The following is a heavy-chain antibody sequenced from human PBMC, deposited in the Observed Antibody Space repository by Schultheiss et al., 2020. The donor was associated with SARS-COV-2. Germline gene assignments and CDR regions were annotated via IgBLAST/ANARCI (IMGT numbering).Heavy chain of an antibody. CDR3: AREPFARPWDY. CDR2: INPDGTEK. J-gene: IGHJ4*02. Sequence: GGSLRLSCAASGFTFNTHWMSWVRQAPGKGLEWVATINPDGTEKQYVDSVKGRFTVSRDNAKNSLSLQMNSLRAEDTAVYYCAREPFARPWDYWGQGTLVTVSS. CDR1: GFTFNTHW. V-gene: IGHV3-7*05.